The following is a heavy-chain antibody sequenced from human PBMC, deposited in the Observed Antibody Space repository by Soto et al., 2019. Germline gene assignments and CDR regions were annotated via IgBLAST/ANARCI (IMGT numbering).Heavy chain of an antibody. CDR3: ARQDSSGSLSYDYGMDV. J-gene: IGHJ6*02. CDR2: IYYSGST. CDR1: GGSISSSSYY. D-gene: IGHD3-22*01. V-gene: IGHV4-39*01. Sequence: PSETLSLPCTVSGGSISSSSYYWGWIRQPPGKGLEWIGSIYYSGSTYYNPSLKSRVTISVDTSKNQFSLKLSSVTAADTAVYYCARQDSSGSLSYDYGMDVWAPGITVTVSS.